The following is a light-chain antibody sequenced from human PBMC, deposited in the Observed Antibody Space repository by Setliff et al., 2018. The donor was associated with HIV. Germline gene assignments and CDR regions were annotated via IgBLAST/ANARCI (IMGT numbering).Light chain of an antibody. V-gene: IGLV2-11*01. Sequence: QSVLTQPRSVSGSPRQSVTISCTGTSSDIGAYNYVSWYQQNPGKAPKLMIYDVTKWPSGVPDRFSGSKSGNTASLTISGLQAEDEADYYCCSYAGSYTYVFGTGTKVTVL. J-gene: IGLJ1*01. CDR3: CSYAGSYTYV. CDR1: SSDIGAYNY. CDR2: DVT.